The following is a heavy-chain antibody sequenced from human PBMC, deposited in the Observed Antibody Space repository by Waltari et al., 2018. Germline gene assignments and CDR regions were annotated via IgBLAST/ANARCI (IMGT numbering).Heavy chain of an antibody. CDR1: GYSISSGYY. CDR2: IYHSGST. Sequence: QVQLQESGPGLVKPSETLSLTCTVPGYSISSGYYWGWLRQPPGKGLEWIGSIYHSGSTYYNPSLKSRVTISVDTSKNQFSLKLSSVTAADTAVYYCAGQIVVVPAATFDPWGQGTLVTVSS. D-gene: IGHD2-2*01. CDR3: AGQIVVVPAATFDP. J-gene: IGHJ5*02. V-gene: IGHV4-38-2*02.